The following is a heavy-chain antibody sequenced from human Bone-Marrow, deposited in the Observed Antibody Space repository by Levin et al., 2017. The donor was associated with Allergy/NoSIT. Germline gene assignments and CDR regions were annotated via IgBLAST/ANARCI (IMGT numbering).Heavy chain of an antibody. Sequence: PGGSLRLSCAASGFTFSSYGMHWVRQAPGKGLEWVAVIWYDGSNKYYADSVKGRFTISRDNSKNTLYLQMNSLRAEDTAVYYCAREFFHSIAAAGLDYWGQGTLVTVSS. D-gene: IGHD6-13*01. CDR1: GFTFSSYG. J-gene: IGHJ4*02. V-gene: IGHV3-33*01. CDR2: IWYDGSNK. CDR3: AREFFHSIAAAGLDY.